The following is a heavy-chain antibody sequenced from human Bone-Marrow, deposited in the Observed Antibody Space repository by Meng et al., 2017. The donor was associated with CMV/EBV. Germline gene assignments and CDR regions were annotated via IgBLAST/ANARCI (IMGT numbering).Heavy chain of an antibody. CDR2: IKQDGSEK. CDR3: ARDPMATGYYYGMDV. V-gene: IGHV3-7*01. CDR1: GFTFSSYW. J-gene: IGHJ6*02. Sequence: GGSLRLSCAASGFTFSSYWMSWVRQAPGKGLEWVANIKQDGSEKYYVDSVKGRFTISRDNAKNSLYLQMNSLRAEDTAVYYCARDPMATGYYYGMDVWGQGTTVTVS. D-gene: IGHD5-24*01.